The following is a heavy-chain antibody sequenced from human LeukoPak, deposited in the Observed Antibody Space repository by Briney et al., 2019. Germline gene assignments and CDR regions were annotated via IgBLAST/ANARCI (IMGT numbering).Heavy chain of an antibody. CDR1: GYTFTSYG. D-gene: IGHD2-2*01. CDR3: ARDPQTIVVVPAAPPYYYYGMDV. Sequence: VSVKVSCKASGYTFTSYGISWVRQAPGQGLEWMGWISAYNGNTNYAQKFQGRVTITADKSTSTAYMELSSLRSEDTAVYYCARDPQTIVVVPAAPPYYYYGMDVWGQGTTVTVSS. J-gene: IGHJ6*02. CDR2: ISAYNGNT. V-gene: IGHV1-18*01.